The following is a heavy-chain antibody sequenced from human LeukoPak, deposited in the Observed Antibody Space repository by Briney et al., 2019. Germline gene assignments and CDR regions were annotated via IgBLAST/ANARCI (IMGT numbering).Heavy chain of an antibody. CDR3: ASAAGYYFDY. Sequence: SQTLSLTCAISGDSVSSNSVTWNWIRQSPSRGLEWLGRTYYRSKWYNDYAVSVKSRITINPDTSKNQFSLQLNSVTPEDTAVYYCASAAGYYFDYWGQGTLVTVSS. CDR2: TYYRSKWYN. CDR1: GDSVSSNSVT. J-gene: IGHJ4*02. V-gene: IGHV6-1*01. D-gene: IGHD6-13*01.